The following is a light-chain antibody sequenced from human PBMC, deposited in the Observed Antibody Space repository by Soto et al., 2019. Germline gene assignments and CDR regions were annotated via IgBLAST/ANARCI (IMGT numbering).Light chain of an antibody. CDR3: CSYVGGYSYV. Sequence: QSVLAQPRSVSGSAGQSVTVSCIGTSSDVGDYNSVSWYQQHPGKAPKLMIYDVSKRPSGVPDRFSGSKSGNTASLTISGLQAEDEADYYCCSYVGGYSYVFGIGTKV. V-gene: IGLV2-11*01. J-gene: IGLJ1*01. CDR2: DVS. CDR1: SSDVGDYNS.